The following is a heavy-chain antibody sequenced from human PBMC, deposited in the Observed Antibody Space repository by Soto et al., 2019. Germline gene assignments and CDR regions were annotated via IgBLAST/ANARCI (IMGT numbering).Heavy chain of an antibody. V-gene: IGHV1-3*01. J-gene: IGHJ6*02. CDR3: ARDDASITIFGVVRIYYGMDV. Sequence: GASVKVSCKASGYTFTSYAMHWVRQAPGQRLEWMGWINAGNGNTKYSQKFQGRVTITRDTSASTAYMELSSLRSEDTAVYYCARDDASITIFGVVRIYYGMDVWGQGPTVTVSS. CDR1: GYTFTSYA. CDR2: INAGNGNT. D-gene: IGHD3-3*01.